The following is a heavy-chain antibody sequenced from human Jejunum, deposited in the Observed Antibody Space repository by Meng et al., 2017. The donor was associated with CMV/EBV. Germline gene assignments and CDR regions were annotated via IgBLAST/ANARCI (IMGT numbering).Heavy chain of an antibody. CDR1: GFTFSSQA. Sequence: WADSGFTFSSQAMHWVRQAPGKGLDWLAVVSNDGSNEYYTDSVEGRFTIFRDNSKNTLYLQMNSLRGEDTAVYYCVREPMDIVSRFDYWGQGTLVTVSS. J-gene: IGHJ5*01. D-gene: IGHD5-12*01. V-gene: IGHV3-30*03. CDR2: VSNDGSNE. CDR3: VREPMDIVSRFDY.